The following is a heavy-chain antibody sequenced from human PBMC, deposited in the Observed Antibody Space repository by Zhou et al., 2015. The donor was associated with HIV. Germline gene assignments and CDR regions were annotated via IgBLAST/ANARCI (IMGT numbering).Heavy chain of an antibody. CDR2: ISGGGGNT. Sequence: VQLVESGGGVVQPGRSLRLSCAASRFTFSSYAMSWVRQAPGKGLEWVSTISGGGGNTFYTDSVKGRFTISRDNSHTTLYLQMNSLRAEDTAVYYCAKGGSSVAGTSLFFDHWGQGTLVTVSS. V-gene: IGHV3-23*04. CDR1: RFTFSSYA. D-gene: IGHD1-14*01. CDR3: AKGGSSVAGTSLFFDH. J-gene: IGHJ4*02.